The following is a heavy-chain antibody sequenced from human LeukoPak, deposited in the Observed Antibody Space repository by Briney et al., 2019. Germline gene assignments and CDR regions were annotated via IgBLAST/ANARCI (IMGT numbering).Heavy chain of an antibody. J-gene: IGHJ4*02. Sequence: SETLSLTCSVSGGSISSSSYYWGWIRQPPGKGLEWIGGVYYSGSTYYNLSLKSRLTISVDTSKNQFSLKLSSVTAADTAVYYCARLSLIVGGIDYWGQGTLVTVSS. CDR2: VYYSGST. CDR3: ARLSLIVGGIDY. CDR1: GGSISSSSYY. D-gene: IGHD1-26*01. V-gene: IGHV4-39*01.